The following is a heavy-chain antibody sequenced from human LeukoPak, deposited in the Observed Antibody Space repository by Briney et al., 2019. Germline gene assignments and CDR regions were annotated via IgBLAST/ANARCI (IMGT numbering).Heavy chain of an antibody. Sequence: SETLSLTCTVSGGSVSNYYWSWIRQSPGKGLEWIAYIYYSGRTNYNPSLKSRVTISVDTAKNQFSLKLSSVTAADTALYFCARQASWLPYFDLWGRGTLVSVSS. CDR3: ARQASWLPYFDL. V-gene: IGHV4-59*08. CDR2: IYYSGRT. CDR1: GGSVSNYY. D-gene: IGHD5-12*01. J-gene: IGHJ2*01.